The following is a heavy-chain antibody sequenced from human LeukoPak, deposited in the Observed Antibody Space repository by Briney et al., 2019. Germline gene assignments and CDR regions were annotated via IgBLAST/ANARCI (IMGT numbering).Heavy chain of an antibody. Sequence: SETLSLTCTVSGGSLSSYYWSWIRQPPGKGLEWIGYIYYSGSTNYNPSLKSRVTISVDTSKNQFSLKLSSVTAADTAVYYCARVLQYSSSWYVNWFDPWGQGTLVTVSS. CDR3: ARVLQYSSSWYVNWFDP. CDR1: GGSLSSYY. V-gene: IGHV4-59*01. D-gene: IGHD6-13*01. J-gene: IGHJ5*02. CDR2: IYYSGST.